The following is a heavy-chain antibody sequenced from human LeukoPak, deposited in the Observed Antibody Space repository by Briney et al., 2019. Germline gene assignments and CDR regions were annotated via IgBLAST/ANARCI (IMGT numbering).Heavy chain of an antibody. Sequence: SETLSLTCIVSGGSVSSNWYWGWLRQPPGKGLEWIASIYYNGGTYYNLSLKSRISISVDTSKNQFSLKLSSVTAADTAVYYCARENSNVQWRFDYWGQGTLVTVSS. J-gene: IGHJ4*02. CDR1: GGSVSSNWY. V-gene: IGHV4-39*07. D-gene: IGHD4-11*01. CDR2: IYYNGGT. CDR3: ARENSNVQWRFDY.